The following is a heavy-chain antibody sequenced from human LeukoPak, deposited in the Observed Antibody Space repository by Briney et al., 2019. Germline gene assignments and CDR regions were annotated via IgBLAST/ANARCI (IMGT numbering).Heavy chain of an antibody. J-gene: IGHJ5*02. Sequence: SETLSLTCTVSGGSISRYLWSWIRQPPGKGLEWIGFISNSEDTKYNPSLKSRVTISVDMSKNQFSLNLRSVTAADTAVYYCARGGGIVGTTTWFDPWGQGTLVTVSS. CDR3: ARGGGIVGTTTWFDP. D-gene: IGHD1-26*01. V-gene: IGHV4-59*01. CDR1: GGSISRYL. CDR2: ISNSEDT.